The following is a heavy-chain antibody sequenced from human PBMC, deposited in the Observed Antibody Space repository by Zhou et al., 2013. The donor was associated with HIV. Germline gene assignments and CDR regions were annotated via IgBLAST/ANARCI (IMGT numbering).Heavy chain of an antibody. CDR2: MNPRSGNT. CDR3: ARHRRYGDNSYSFDI. J-gene: IGHJ3*02. CDR1: GYTFMNYD. Sequence: QVQLVQSGAEVKKPGASVKVSCKASGYTFMNYDINWVRQATGQGLEWMGWMNPRSGNTGYAQKFQGRVTVTRNTSINTAYMELSSLRSEDTAVYYCARHRRYGDNSYSFDIWGQGTMVTSLQ. D-gene: IGHD4-17*01. V-gene: IGHV1-8*01.